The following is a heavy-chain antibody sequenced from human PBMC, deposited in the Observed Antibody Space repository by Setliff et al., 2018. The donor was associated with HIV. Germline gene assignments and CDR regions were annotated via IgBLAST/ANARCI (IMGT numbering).Heavy chain of an antibody. J-gene: IGHJ4*02. D-gene: IGHD4-17*01. V-gene: IGHV4-59*11. Sequence: PSETLSLTCNVSGLSMRAHHWSWVRLPPGKTLEWLGYILYSGNSNYNPSFKNRVTISLNEAKKQFSLDLKSVTSADTAVYFCARGTAPRRGTNYGGNYPLDYWGQGTLVTVSS. CDR1: GLSMRAHH. CDR2: ILYSGNS. CDR3: ARGTAPRRGTNYGGNYPLDY.